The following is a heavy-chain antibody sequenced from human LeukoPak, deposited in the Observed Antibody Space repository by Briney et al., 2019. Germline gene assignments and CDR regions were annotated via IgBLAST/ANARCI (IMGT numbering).Heavy chain of an antibody. V-gene: IGHV1-69*06. Sequence: GASVKVSCKASGGTFSSYAISWVRQAPGQGLEWMGGIIPIFGTANYAQKFQGRVTITADKSTSTAYMELSRLRSDDTAVYFCARELWVAATNYDSWGQGTLVTVSS. CDR1: GGTFSSYA. CDR3: ARELWVAATNYDS. CDR2: IIPIFGTA. D-gene: IGHD2-15*01. J-gene: IGHJ4*02.